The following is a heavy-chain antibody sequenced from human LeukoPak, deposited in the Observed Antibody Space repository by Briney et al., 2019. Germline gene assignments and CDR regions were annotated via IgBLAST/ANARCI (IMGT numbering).Heavy chain of an antibody. J-gene: IGHJ4*02. Sequence: QAGGSLRLSCAASGFTFSSYAMHWVRQAPGKGLEWVAVISYDGSNKYYADSVKGRFTISRDNSKNTLYLQMNSLRAEDTAVYYCAKDFSLGSIDYWGQGTLVTVSS. CDR2: ISYDGSNK. V-gene: IGHV3-30-3*01. CDR1: GFTFSSYA. CDR3: AKDFSLGSIDY. D-gene: IGHD2-15*01.